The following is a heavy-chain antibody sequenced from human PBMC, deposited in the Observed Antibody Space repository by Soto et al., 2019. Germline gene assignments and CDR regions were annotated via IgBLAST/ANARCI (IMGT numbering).Heavy chain of an antibody. CDR1: GYTFTSYA. V-gene: IGHV1-3*01. CDR3: ARGGRYYYDSSGYQDPYNWFDP. Sequence: ASVKVSCKASGYTFTSYAMHWVRQAPGQRLEWMGWINAGNGNTKYSQKFQGRVTITRDTSASTAYMELSSLRSEDTAVYYCARGGRYYYDSSGYQDPYNWFDPWGQGTLVTVSS. CDR2: INAGNGNT. D-gene: IGHD3-22*01. J-gene: IGHJ5*02.